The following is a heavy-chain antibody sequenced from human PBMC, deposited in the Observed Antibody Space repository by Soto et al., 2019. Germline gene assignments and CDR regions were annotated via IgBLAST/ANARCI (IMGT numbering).Heavy chain of an antibody. V-gene: IGHV4-61*01. D-gene: IGHD3-3*01. CDR1: GGSVSSGSYY. J-gene: IGHJ6*02. CDR2: IYYCGST. Sequence: SETLSLTCTVSGGSVSSGSYYWSWIRQPPGKGLEWIGYIYYCGSTNYNPSPKSRVTISVDTSKNQFSLKLSSVTAADTAVYYCARDRGAYYDFWSGNYDYYYYGMDVWGQGTTVTVSS. CDR3: ARDRGAYYDFWSGNYDYYYYGMDV.